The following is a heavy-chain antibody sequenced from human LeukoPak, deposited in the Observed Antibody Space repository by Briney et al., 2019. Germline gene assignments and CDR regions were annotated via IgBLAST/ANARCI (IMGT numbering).Heavy chain of an antibody. J-gene: IGHJ3*02. Sequence: GGSLRLSCAASGFTVSSNYMSWVRQAPGKGLEWVSVIYSGGSTYYADSVKGRFTISRDNSKNTLYLQMNSLRAEDTAVYYCARFTVTTKAFDIWGQGTMVTVSS. V-gene: IGHV3-66*01. CDR1: GFTVSSNY. CDR3: ARFTVTTKAFDI. D-gene: IGHD4-11*01. CDR2: IYSGGST.